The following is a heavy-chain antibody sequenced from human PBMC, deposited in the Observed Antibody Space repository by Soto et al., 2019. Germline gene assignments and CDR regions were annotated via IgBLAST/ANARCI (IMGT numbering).Heavy chain of an antibody. CDR3: ARDYSGYDFLH. D-gene: IGHD5-12*01. V-gene: IGHV4-31*03. J-gene: IGHJ1*01. CDR2: ISYRGST. Sequence: QVQLQESGPGLVTPSQTLSLTCTVSGGSISSGGHFWNWIRQHPGKGLEWIVYISYRGSTYYNPSLKSRGTISVDTSKNQFSLKMSSVTAADTAGYDCARDYSGYDFLHWGQGTLVTVSS. CDR1: GGSISSGGHF.